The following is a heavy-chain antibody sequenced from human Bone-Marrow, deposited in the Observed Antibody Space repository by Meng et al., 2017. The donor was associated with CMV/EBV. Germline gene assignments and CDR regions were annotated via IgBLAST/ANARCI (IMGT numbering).Heavy chain of an antibody. V-gene: IGHV1-2*02. D-gene: IGHD3-3*01. J-gene: IGHJ4*02. CDR1: GYTLTAYY. Sequence: ASVKVSCKTSGYTLTAYYMHWVRQAPGEGLEWMGWINPNTGGTNYAQKFQGRITMTRDTSIRTAYMELSSLRSDDTAVYYCARAYDFWSGYYTYYFDYWEQGTLVTVYS. CDR2: INPNTGGT. CDR3: ARAYDFWSGYYTYYFDY.